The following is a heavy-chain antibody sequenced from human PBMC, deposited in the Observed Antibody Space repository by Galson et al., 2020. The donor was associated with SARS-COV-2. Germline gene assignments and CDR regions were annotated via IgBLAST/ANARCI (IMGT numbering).Heavy chain of an antibody. V-gene: IGHV3-64D*09. CDR1: GFTFSSFA. D-gene: IGHD2-21*02. J-gene: IGHJ4*02. CDR2: ISSNGGST. Sequence: GGSLRLSCSASGFTFSSFAMHWVRQAPGNGLEYVSAISSNGGSTYYADSVKGRFTISRDNSKNTLYLQMSSLRAEDTAMYYCVKALTTGDWEIDYWGQGTLVTVSS. CDR3: VKALTTGDWEIDY.